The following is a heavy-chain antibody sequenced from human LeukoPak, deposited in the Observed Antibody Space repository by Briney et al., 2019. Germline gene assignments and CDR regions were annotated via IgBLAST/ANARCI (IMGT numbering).Heavy chain of an antibody. J-gene: IGHJ4*02. V-gene: IGHV4-59*01. CDR3: AGGGYCSRASCFAPLFEF. Sequence: SETLSLTCTVPGGSISRYYWSWIRQSPGRGLDLIAYIYYSGTTNYNPSLESRVTISVDTSKSQFSLKLNSVTAADTAVYYCAGGGYCSRASCFAPLFEFWGQGALVTVSS. D-gene: IGHD2-2*01. CDR2: IYYSGTT. CDR1: GGSISRYY.